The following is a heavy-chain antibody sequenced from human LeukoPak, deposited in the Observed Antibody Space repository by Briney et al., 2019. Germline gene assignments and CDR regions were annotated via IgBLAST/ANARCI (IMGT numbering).Heavy chain of an antibody. CDR2: INWNGGST. J-gene: IGHJ4*02. D-gene: IGHD3-10*01. Sequence: GGSLRLSCAASGFTFDDYGMSWVRQAPGKGLEWVSGINWNGGSTGYADSVKGRFTISRDNAKNSLYLQMNSLRAEDTAVYYCARDLGRFGESHFDYWGQGTLVTVSS. V-gene: IGHV3-20*04. CDR1: GFTFDDYG. CDR3: ARDLGRFGESHFDY.